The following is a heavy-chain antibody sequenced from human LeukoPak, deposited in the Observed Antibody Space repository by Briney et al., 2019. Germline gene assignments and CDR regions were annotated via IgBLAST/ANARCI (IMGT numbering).Heavy chain of an antibody. CDR3: TRDGFSGAAFDY. Sequence: ASVKVSCKASGYTFTGYYMHWVRQAPGQGLEWMGWINPNSGGTKYAQKFQGRVTMTMDTSITTAYMELSSLRSDDTALYCCTRDGFSGAAFDYWGQGTLVTVSS. CDR2: INPNSGGT. V-gene: IGHV1-2*02. D-gene: IGHD7-27*01. J-gene: IGHJ4*02. CDR1: GYTFTGYY.